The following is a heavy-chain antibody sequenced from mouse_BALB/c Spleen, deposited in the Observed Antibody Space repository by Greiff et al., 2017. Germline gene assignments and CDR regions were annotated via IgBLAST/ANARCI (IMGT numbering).Heavy chain of an antibody. Sequence: EVQLQQFGAELVKPGASVKISCKASGYTFTDYNMDWVKQSHGKSLEWIGDINPNYGSTSYNQKFKGKATLTVDKSSSTAYMQLRSLTSEDTAVYYCARSMGLRQGANYFDDWGQGTTLTVSS. CDR3: ARSMGLRQGANYFDD. CDR1: GYTFTDYN. J-gene: IGHJ2*01. V-gene: IGHV1-18*01. D-gene: IGHD2-4*01. CDR2: INPNYGST.